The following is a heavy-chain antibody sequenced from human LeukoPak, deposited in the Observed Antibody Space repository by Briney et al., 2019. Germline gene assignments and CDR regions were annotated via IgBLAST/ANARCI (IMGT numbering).Heavy chain of an antibody. CDR3: AIDPNWGMDY. Sequence: GGSLRLSCAASGFSFSRFGMNWVRQAPGKGLEWISHISSTSGAVYYADSVKGRFTISRDNAKNTLYLQMNSLRAEDTAVYYCAIDPNWGMDYWGQGTLVTVSS. CDR2: ISSTSGAV. V-gene: IGHV3-48*01. J-gene: IGHJ4*02. D-gene: IGHD7-27*01. CDR1: GFSFSRFG.